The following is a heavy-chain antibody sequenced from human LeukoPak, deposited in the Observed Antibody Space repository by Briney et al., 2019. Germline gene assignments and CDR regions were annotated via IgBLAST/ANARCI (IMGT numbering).Heavy chain of an antibody. CDR3: AKVRGSSGYYRYYFDY. Sequence: QSGGSLRPSCAASGFTFSRYGMHWVRQAPGKGLEWVAVISYDGSNKYYADSVKGRFTISRDNSKNTLYLQMNSLRAEDTAVYYCAKVRGSSGYYRYYFDYWGQGTLVTVSS. V-gene: IGHV3-30*18. CDR1: GFTFSRYG. J-gene: IGHJ4*02. CDR2: ISYDGSNK. D-gene: IGHD3-22*01.